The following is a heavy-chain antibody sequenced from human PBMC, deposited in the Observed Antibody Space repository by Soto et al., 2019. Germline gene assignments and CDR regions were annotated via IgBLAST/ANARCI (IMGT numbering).Heavy chain of an antibody. D-gene: IGHD3-10*01. Sequence: GGSLRLSCAASGFTFNSYAMGWVRQAPGKGLEWVSAITGSGSDIYYVDSVKGRFTISRDNSKNTVYLQMNSLRAEDTAKYYCAKLGSTSWSPHYYFDYWGQGTLVTVSS. CDR3: AKLGSTSWSPHYYFDY. CDR2: ITGSGSDI. V-gene: IGHV3-23*01. J-gene: IGHJ4*02. CDR1: GFTFNSYA.